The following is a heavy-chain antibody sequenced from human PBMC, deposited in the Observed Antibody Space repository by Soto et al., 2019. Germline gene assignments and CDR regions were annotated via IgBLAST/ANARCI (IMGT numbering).Heavy chain of an antibody. D-gene: IGHD6-6*01. CDR3: ARGSIAARLHGGFDY. CDR1: GGSFSGYY. V-gene: IGHV4-34*01. Sequence: QVQLQQWGAGLLKPSETLSLTCAVYGGSFSGYYWSWIRQPPGKGLEWIGEINHSGSTNYNPSLKSGVTISVDTSKNQFSLKLSSVTAADTAVYYCARGSIAARLHGGFDYWGQGTLVTVSS. J-gene: IGHJ4*02. CDR2: INHSGST.